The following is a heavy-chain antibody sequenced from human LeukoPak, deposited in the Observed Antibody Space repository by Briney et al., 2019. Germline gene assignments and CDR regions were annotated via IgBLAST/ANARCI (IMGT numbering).Heavy chain of an antibody. V-gene: IGHV3-74*01. CDR3: VSFYETY. CDR2: INSDGSWT. D-gene: IGHD2/OR15-2a*01. Sequence: GGSLRLSCAASGNYWMHWVRQAPGKGLVWVSHINSDGSWTSYADSVKGRFTISKDNAKNTVYLQMNSLKAEDTAVYCCVSFYETYWGRGTLVTVSS. J-gene: IGHJ4*02. CDR1: GNYW.